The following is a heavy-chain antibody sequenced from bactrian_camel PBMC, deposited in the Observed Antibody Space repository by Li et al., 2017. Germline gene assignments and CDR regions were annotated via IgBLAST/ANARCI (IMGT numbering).Heavy chain of an antibody. V-gene: IGHV3S1*01. J-gene: IGHJ6*01. CDR1: EDIFRDAC. Sequence: HVQLVESGGGAAQPGGYLRLSCVASEDIFRDACMRWFRQAVGKEREEVARISTVGGAAHYADFVKGRFTISRDKAENTLYLQMNSLKPEDTAMYYCAVGHWGGGVCYRAAGYWGQGTQVTVS. CDR2: ISTVGGAA. D-gene: IGHD5*01. CDR3: AVGHWGGGVCYRAAGY.